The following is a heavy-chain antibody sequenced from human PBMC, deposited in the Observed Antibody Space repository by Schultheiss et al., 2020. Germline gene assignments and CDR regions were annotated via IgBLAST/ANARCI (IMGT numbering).Heavy chain of an antibody. CDR3: ARQAYCGGDCYPWYYYGMDV. Sequence: GGSLRLSCAASGFTVSSNYMSWVRQAPGKGLEWVSVIYSGGSTYYADSVKGRFTISRDNSKNTLYLQMNSLRAEDTAVYYCARQAYCGGDCYPWYYYGMDVWGQGTTVTVSS. V-gene: IGHV3-53*01. CDR2: IYSGGST. J-gene: IGHJ6*02. D-gene: IGHD2-21*01. CDR1: GFTVSSNY.